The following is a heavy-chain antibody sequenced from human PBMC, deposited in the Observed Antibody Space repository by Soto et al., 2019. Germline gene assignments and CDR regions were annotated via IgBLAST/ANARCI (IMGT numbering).Heavy chain of an antibody. J-gene: IGHJ6*02. CDR3: ASHVTEIEHYYYYYGMDV. CDR1: GFTFSNYE. D-gene: IGHD2-21*02. Sequence: GGSLRLSCAASGFTFSNYEMHWVRQAPGKGLEYVSGISNNGAHTDYAKSVKGRFTISRDNSENTLYLQMGSLRAEDTAVYYCASHVTEIEHYYYYYGMDVWGQGTTVTVSS. CDR2: ISNNGAHT. V-gene: IGHV3-64*01.